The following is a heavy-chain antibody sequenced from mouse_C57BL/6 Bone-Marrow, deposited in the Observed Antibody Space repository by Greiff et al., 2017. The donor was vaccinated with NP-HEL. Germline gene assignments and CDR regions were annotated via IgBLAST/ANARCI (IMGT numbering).Heavy chain of an antibody. Sequence: DVMLVESGGGLVQPGGSLKLSCAASGFTFSDYYMYWVRQTPEKRLEWVAYISNGGGSTYYPDTVKGRFTISRDNAKNTLYLQMSRLKSEDTAMYYCARHADDYGGFAYGGQGTLVTVSA. D-gene: IGHD2-4*01. V-gene: IGHV5-12*01. CDR2: ISNGGGST. CDR3: ARHADDYGGFAY. CDR1: GFTFSDYY. J-gene: IGHJ3*01.